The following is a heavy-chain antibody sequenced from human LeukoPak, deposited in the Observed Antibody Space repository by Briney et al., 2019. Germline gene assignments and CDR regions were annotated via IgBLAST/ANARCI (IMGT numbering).Heavy chain of an antibody. J-gene: IGHJ5*02. D-gene: IGHD3-10*01. Sequence: GASVKVSCKASGYTFTGYYMHWVRQAPGQGLEWMGWINPNSGGTNYAQKFQGRVTMTRDTSISTAYMELSRLRSDDTAVHYRAAVPFGEYWFDPWGQGTLVTVFS. CDR3: AAVPFGEYWFDP. V-gene: IGHV1-2*02. CDR2: INPNSGGT. CDR1: GYTFTGYY.